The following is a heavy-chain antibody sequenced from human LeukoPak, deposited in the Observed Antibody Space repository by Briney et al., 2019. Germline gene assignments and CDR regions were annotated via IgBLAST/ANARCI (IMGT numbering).Heavy chain of an antibody. CDR1: GFTFARYS. Sequence: GGSLRLSCAASGFTFARYSMNWVRQAPGKGLEWVSSISSSSSNIYYADSVTGRFTISRDNAKNSLYLQMNSLRAEDTAVYYCVRAVEYYYDSSGYAVDYWGKGTLVTVSS. CDR3: VRAVEYYYDSSGYAVDY. J-gene: IGHJ4*02. CDR2: ISSSSSNI. V-gene: IGHV3-21*01. D-gene: IGHD3-22*01.